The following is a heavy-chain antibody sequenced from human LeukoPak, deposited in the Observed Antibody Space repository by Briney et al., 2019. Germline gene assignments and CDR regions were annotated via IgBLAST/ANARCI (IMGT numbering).Heavy chain of an antibody. CDR3: ARGGRYSYQNPLGY. J-gene: IGHJ4*02. Sequence: PSETLSLTCAVSGGSISSSNWWSWVRQPPGKGLEWIGEIYHSGSTNYNPSLKSRVTISVDKSKNQFSLKLSSVTAADTAVYYCARGGRYSYQNPLGYWGQGTLVTVSS. CDR2: IYHSGST. D-gene: IGHD5-18*01. CDR1: GGSISSSNW. V-gene: IGHV4-4*02.